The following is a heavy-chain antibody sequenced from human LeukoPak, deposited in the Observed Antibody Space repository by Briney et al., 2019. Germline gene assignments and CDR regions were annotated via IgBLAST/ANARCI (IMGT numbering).Heavy chain of an antibody. D-gene: IGHD5/OR15-5a*01. Sequence: PGGSLRLPCAGSGFTSIDFEVHWGGQVIGKGPEWVWAIGIRGDTHYSGPVKRPFPISSENGESSLYLQMNSLSAEDTPVYYCARGGIQVSSIHQFHYWGQGTLVTVSS. CDR1: GFTSIDFE. CDR3: ARGGIQVSSIHQFHY. CDR2: IGIRGDT. J-gene: IGHJ4*02. V-gene: IGHV3-13*01.